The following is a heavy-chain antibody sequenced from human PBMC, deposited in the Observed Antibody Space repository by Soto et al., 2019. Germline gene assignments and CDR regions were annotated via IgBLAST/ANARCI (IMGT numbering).Heavy chain of an antibody. J-gene: IGHJ5*02. Sequence: QLQLQESGPGLVKPSETLSLTCTVSGGSISSSSYYWGWIRQPPGKGLEWIGSIYYSGSTYYNPSLKSRVTISVDTSKNQFSLKLSSVTAADTAVYYCARLRMVRGVIIKGGWFDPWGQGTLVTVSS. CDR1: GGSISSSSYY. D-gene: IGHD3-10*01. CDR3: ARLRMVRGVIIKGGWFDP. CDR2: IYYSGST. V-gene: IGHV4-39*01.